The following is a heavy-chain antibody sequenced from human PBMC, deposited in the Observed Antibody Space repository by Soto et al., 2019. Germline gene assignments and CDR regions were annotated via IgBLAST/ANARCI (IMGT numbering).Heavy chain of an antibody. D-gene: IGHD1-26*01. J-gene: IGHJ6*02. V-gene: IGHV3-30*18. CDR1: GFVFSGYG. Sequence: HPGGSLRLSCAASGFVFSGYGMHWVRQAPGKGLDWVALISNDGNYKSYTDSVKGRFTISRDNSKNTLYLQMNSLRPEDTALYYCAKDWKWALKDFSCYGMNVWGQGTTVTVSS. CDR3: AKDWKWALKDFSCYGMNV. CDR2: ISNDGNYK.